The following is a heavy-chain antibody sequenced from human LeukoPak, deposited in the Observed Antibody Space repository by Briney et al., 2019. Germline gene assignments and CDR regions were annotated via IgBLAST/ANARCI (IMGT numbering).Heavy chain of an antibody. D-gene: IGHD3-3*01. V-gene: IGHV1-2*02. CDR3: ASIDFWSGYFDY. J-gene: IGHJ4*02. CDR2: INPNSGGT. CDR1: GYTFTSYG. Sequence: GASVKVSCKASGYTFTSYGISWVRQAPGQGLEWMGWINPNSGGTNYAQKFQGRVTMTRDTSISTAYMELSRLRSDDTAVYYCASIDFWSGYFDYWGQGTLVTVSS.